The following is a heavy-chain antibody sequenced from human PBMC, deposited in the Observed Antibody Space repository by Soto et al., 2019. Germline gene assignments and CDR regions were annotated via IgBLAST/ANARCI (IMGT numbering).Heavy chain of an antibody. CDR1: GYTFTSYA. CDR3: AREGVVVVPADIRPNWFDP. CDR2: INAGNGNT. J-gene: IGHJ5*02. Sequence: GASVKVSFTASGYTFTSYAMHWVRQAPGQRLEWMGWINAGNGNTKYSQKFQGRVTITRDTSASTAYMELSSLRSEDTAVYYCAREGVVVVPADIRPNWFDPWGQGTLVTISS. D-gene: IGHD2-2*02. V-gene: IGHV1-3*01.